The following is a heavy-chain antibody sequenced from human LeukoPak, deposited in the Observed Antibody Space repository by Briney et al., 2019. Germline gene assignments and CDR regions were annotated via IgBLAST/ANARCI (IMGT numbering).Heavy chain of an antibody. D-gene: IGHD1-7*01. CDR1: GYTFTGYY. V-gene: IGHV1-18*04. CDR2: ISAYNGNT. J-gene: IGHJ4*02. Sequence: ASVKVSCKASGYTFTGYYMHWVRQAPGQGLEWMGWISAYNGNTNYAQKLQGRVTMTTDTSTSTAYMELRSLRSDDTAVYYCARDNWNYLLTSYWGQGTLVTVSS. CDR3: ARDNWNYLLTSY.